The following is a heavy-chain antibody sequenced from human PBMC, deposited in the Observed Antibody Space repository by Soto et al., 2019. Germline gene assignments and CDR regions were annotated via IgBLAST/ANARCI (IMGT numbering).Heavy chain of an antibody. CDR2: VSGYNGDT. D-gene: IGHD2-8*01. J-gene: IGHJ6*02. CDR1: DYNCRNYS. Sequence: ASVKVSCKASDYNCRNYSSSWYAEAPGQGLEWMGWVSGYNGDTKYAQKVQCRVTMTVDTSTYTAYLELRSLTSDDTAKYYCAKNGQPPYYYYGMDVWG. V-gene: IGHV1-18*01. CDR3: AKNGQPPYYYYGMDV.